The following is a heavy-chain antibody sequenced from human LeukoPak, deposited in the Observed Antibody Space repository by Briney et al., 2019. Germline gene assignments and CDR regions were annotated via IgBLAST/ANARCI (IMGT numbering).Heavy chain of an antibody. D-gene: IGHD5-24*01. CDR2: IYSDGKV. CDR1: GFTVSSTY. CDR3: ARVDGYPIRFDY. V-gene: IGHV3-53*05. J-gene: IGHJ4*02. Sequence: GGSLRLSCAASGFTVSSTYMSWVRQTPGKGLEWVSVIYSDGKVYYIDSVKGRFTISRDTSKNTVYLQMNSLRAEDTAVYYCARVDGYPIRFDYWGQGTLVTVSS.